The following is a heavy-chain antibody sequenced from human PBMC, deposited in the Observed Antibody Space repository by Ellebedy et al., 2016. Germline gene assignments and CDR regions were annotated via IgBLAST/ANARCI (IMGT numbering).Heavy chain of an antibody. D-gene: IGHD3-16*01. CDR3: AKDPRGVWNYYYGVDV. V-gene: IGHV1-18*01. Sequence: ASVKVSCKASGYTFTSYGISWVRQAPGQGLEWMGWINAGNGNTKYSQKFQGRVTITRDTSASTAYMELSSLRSEDTAVYYCAKDPRGVWNYYYGVDVWGQGTTVTVSS. CDR2: INAGNGNT. J-gene: IGHJ6*02. CDR1: GYTFTSYG.